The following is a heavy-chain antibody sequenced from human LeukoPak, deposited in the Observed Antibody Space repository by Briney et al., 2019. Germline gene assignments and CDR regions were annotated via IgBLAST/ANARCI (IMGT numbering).Heavy chain of an antibody. D-gene: IGHD2-15*01. J-gene: IGHJ4*02. V-gene: IGHV3-7*01. CDR1: GFTFSSHW. CDR3: ARDGVDAGIYFDF. Sequence: GGSLRLSRAASGFTFSSHWMSWVRQAPGKGLEWVANIKQDGSEKYYVDSVKGRFTISRDNAKNSLYLQMNSLRAEDTAVYYCARDGVDAGIYFDFWGQGTLVTVSS. CDR2: IKQDGSEK.